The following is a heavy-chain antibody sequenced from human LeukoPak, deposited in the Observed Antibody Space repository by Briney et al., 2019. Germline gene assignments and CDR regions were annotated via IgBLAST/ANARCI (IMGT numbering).Heavy chain of an antibody. CDR3: ARGPGGIPFY. D-gene: IGHD3-16*01. CDR1: GFTFSDYY. J-gene: IGHJ4*02. CDR2: ISSGGDNTI. Sequence: GGSLRLSCAASGFTFSDYYMSWIRQAPGKGLEWVSYISSGGDNTIGYADSVKGRFTISRDNAENSLYLQMNSLRAEDTAVYYCARGPGGIPFYWGQGTLVTVSS. V-gene: IGHV3-11*01.